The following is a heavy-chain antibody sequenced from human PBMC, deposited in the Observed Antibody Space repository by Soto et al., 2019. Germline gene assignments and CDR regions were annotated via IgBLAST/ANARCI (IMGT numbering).Heavy chain of an antibody. V-gene: IGHV4-31*03. Sequence: TSETLSLTCTVSGGSISSGGYYWSWIRQHPGKGLEWIGYIYYSGSTYYNPSLKSRVTISVDTSKNQFSLKLSSVTAADTAVYYCAREYCGGDCFIDYWGQGTLVTVSS. CDR3: AREYCGGDCFIDY. J-gene: IGHJ4*02. CDR2: IYYSGST. CDR1: GGSISSGGYY. D-gene: IGHD2-21*02.